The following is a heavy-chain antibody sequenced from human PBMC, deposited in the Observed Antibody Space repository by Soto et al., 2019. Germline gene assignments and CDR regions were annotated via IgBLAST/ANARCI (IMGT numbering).Heavy chain of an antibody. V-gene: IGHV3-48*03. CDR1: GFTFSYYE. CDR3: ARDVVAAGTGFDN. Sequence: GGSLRLSCAASGFTFSYYEMNWVRQAPGKGLEWVSYISSTASTIYYADSVKGRFTISRDNAKNSLYLQMNSLRGEDTAVYYCARDVVAAGTGFDNWGQGTLVTVSS. J-gene: IGHJ4*02. D-gene: IGHD6-13*01. CDR2: ISSTASTI.